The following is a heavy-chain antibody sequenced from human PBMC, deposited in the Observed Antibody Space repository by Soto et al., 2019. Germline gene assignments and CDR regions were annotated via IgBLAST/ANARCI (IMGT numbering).Heavy chain of an antibody. V-gene: IGHV3-23*01. CDR1: GFTFSGYA. CDR3: ARYYYDSSGYYPYFDY. D-gene: IGHD3-22*01. J-gene: IGHJ4*02. CDR2: ISGSGGST. Sequence: GGSLRLSYAASGFTFSGYAMSWVLQAPGKGLEWVSAISGSGGSTYYADSVKGRFTISRDNSKNTLYLQMNSLRAEDTAVYYCARYYYDSSGYYPYFDYWGQGTLVTVSS.